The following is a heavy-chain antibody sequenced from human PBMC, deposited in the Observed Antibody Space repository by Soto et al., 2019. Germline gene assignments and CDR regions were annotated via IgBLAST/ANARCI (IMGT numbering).Heavy chain of an antibody. CDR2: ISAYNGNT. V-gene: IGHV1-18*01. J-gene: IGHJ4*02. Sequence: QVQLVQSGAEVKKPGASVKVSCKASGYTFTSYGISWVRQAPGQGLEWMGWISAYNGNTNYAQKLQGRVTMTTDTSTSTAYMELRSLRSDDTAVYYCARDRGTDFWSGYYDSKVDYWGQGTLVTVSS. D-gene: IGHD3-3*01. CDR1: GYTFTSYG. CDR3: ARDRGTDFWSGYYDSKVDY.